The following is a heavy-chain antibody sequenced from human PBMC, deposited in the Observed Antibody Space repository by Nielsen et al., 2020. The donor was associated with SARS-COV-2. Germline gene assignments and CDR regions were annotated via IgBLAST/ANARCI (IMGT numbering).Heavy chain of an antibody. D-gene: IGHD1-26*01. J-gene: IGHJ6*02. CDR3: ARDRFYPKVGAPQPYYYYYGMDV. Sequence: SETLSLTCTVSGGSISSGDYYWSWIRQPPGKGLEWIGYIYYSGSTYYNPSLKSRVTISVDTSKNQFSLKLSSVTAADTAVYYCARDRFYPKVGAPQPYYYYYGMDVWGQGTTVTVSS. V-gene: IGHV4-30-4*01. CDR2: IYYSGST. CDR1: GGSISSGDYY.